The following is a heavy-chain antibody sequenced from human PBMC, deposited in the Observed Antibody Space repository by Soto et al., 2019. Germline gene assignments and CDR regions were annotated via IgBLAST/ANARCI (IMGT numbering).Heavy chain of an antibody. J-gene: IGHJ6*02. V-gene: IGHV3-74*01. CDR1: GFTFSNYW. Sequence: EVQLVESGGGLVQPGELLTLSCAASGFTFSNYWMHCVRQVPGQGLMWISRINSDGSIANYPDALKGRFTISRDIAKNTVFLQMTSPRAEDTALYYCARGLRGYYGMDVWGQGATGTVSS. CDR2: INSDGSIA. CDR3: ARGLRGYYGMDV.